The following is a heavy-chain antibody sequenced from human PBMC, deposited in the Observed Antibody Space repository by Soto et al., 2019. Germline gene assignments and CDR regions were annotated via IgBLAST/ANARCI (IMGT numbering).Heavy chain of an antibody. Sequence: ASVKVSCKASGYTFTSYEINWVRQATGQGLEWMGWMNPNSGDTGYAQKFQGRVTMTRNTSISTAYMELSSLRSEDTAVYYCARAGTGYCISTSCYEFDYWGQGTLVTVSS. CDR2: MNPNSGDT. D-gene: IGHD2-2*01. J-gene: IGHJ4*02. CDR1: GYTFTSYE. V-gene: IGHV1-8*01. CDR3: ARAGTGYCISTSCYEFDY.